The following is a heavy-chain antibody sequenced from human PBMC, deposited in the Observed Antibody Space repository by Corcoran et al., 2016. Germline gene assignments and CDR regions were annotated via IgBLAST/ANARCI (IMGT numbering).Heavy chain of an antibody. D-gene: IGHD3-10*01. CDR1: GYRFTTYW. J-gene: IGHJ3*02. CDR2: THPGYSDT. V-gene: IGHV5-51*01. CDR3: ARQPDSGSGSVEDYDSLDM. Sequence: EVQLVQSGAEVKEPGESLKISCKGSGYRFTTYWIAWVRQMPGKGLEWMGITHPGYSDTRYSPSFQGQVTISADKSTSTTYLQWTSLKASDTAMYYGARQPDSGSGSVEDYDSLDMWGQGTMVTVSS.